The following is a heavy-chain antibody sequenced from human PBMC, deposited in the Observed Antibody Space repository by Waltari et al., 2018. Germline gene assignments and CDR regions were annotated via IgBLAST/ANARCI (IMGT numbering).Heavy chain of an antibody. CDR1: GFTFTNYW. J-gene: IGHJ6*02. V-gene: IGHV3-74*01. CDR3: VTDDPGLGLDV. CDR2: INSEGRST. D-gene: IGHD7-27*01. Sequence: EVQLVESGGGLVQPGGSLRLSCAASGFTFTNYWMHWVRQEAGKGLMGGANINSEGRSTTYGDSVKGRLTITRDNARDTVYLQMTSLRAEDTAVYFCVTDDPGLGLDVWGQGTTVTVSS.